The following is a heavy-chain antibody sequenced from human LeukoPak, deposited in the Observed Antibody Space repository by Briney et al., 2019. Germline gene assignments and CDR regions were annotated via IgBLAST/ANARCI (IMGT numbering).Heavy chain of an antibody. Sequence: GGSLRLSCAAPGFTFSSYGMHWVRQAPGKGLEWVAVIWYDGSNKYYADSVKGRFTISRDNSKNTLYLQMNSLRAEDTAVYYCARAGSGSHPKELGAFDIWGQGTMVTVSS. CDR3: ARAGSGSHPKELGAFDI. D-gene: IGHD1-26*01. CDR2: IWYDGSNK. CDR1: GFTFSSYG. V-gene: IGHV3-33*01. J-gene: IGHJ3*02.